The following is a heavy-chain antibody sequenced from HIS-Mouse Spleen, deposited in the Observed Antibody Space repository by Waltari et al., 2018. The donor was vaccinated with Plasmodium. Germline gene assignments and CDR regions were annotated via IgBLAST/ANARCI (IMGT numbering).Heavy chain of an antibody. CDR3: AREDILTAYYNDYWYFDL. CDR2: CSSSSSYI. Sequence: EVQLVESGGGLVKPGGSLRLSCAASGFTFSSYSMTWVRQAPGKGLEWVSSCSSSSSYIDYADSVKGRFTISRDNAKNSLYLQMNSLRAEDTAVYYCAREDILTAYYNDYWYFDLWGRGTLVTVSS. J-gene: IGHJ2*01. D-gene: IGHD3-9*01. CDR1: GFTFSSYS. V-gene: IGHV3-21*01.